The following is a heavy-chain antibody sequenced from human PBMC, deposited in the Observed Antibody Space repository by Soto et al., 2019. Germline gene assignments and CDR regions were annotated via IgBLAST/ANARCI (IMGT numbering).Heavy chain of an antibody. D-gene: IGHD3-3*01. CDR1: GGSIGSGGRY. CDR2: IDYTGNT. Sequence: QVQLQESGPGLIKASQTLTVTCTVSGGSIGSGGRYWSWIRQHPGKGLEWIGYIDYTGNTYYNPSLKSRVSISVDTSKNQFALKLSSVAAADTAVYCCARAPRSYGRFFFFDYWGQGTLVTVSS. V-gene: IGHV4-31*03. CDR3: ARAPRSYGRFFFFDY. J-gene: IGHJ4*02.